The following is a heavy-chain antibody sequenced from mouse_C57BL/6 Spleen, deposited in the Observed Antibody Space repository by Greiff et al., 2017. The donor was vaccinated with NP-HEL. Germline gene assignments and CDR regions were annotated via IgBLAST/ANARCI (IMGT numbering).Heavy chain of an antibody. V-gene: IGHV5-17*01. CDR1: GFTFSDYG. CDR3: ATGYSWFAY. J-gene: IGHJ3*01. CDR2: ISSGSSTI. D-gene: IGHD2-3*01. Sequence: EVQLVESGGGLVKPGGSLKLSCAASGFTFSDYGMHRVRQAPEKGLEWVAYISSGSSTIYYADTVKGRFTISRDNAKNTLFLQMTSLRSEDTAMYYCATGYSWFAYWGQGTLVTVSA.